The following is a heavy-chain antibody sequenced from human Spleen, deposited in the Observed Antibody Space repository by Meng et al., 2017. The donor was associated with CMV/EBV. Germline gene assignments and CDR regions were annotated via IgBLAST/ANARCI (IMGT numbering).Heavy chain of an antibody. D-gene: IGHD2-8*01. J-gene: IGHJ3*01. V-gene: IGHV3-74*01. CDR3: ARDRDVYQVPGVNVFNV. CDR2: INSDGSRT. CDR1: GFTFSGYW. Sequence: GESLKISCAASGFTFSGYWMHWVRQAPGKGLVWVSRINSDGSRTNYAESVKGRFTISRDNAKNSLYLQMNSLGAEDTAVYYCARDRDVYQVPGVNVFNVCGQGTVVTVSS.